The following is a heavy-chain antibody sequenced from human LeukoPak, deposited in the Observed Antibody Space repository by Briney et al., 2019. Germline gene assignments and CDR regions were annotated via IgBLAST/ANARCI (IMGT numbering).Heavy chain of an antibody. CDR3: ARDGRGYSGYDSFDY. J-gene: IGHJ4*02. CDR1: GGSISSYY. CDR2: IYTSGST. Sequence: SETLSLTCTVPGGSISSYYWSWIRQPAGKGLEWIGRIYTSGSTNYNPSLKSRVTMSVDTSKNQFSLKLSSVTAADTAVYYCARDGRGYSGYDSFDYWGQGTLVTVSS. D-gene: IGHD5-12*01. V-gene: IGHV4-4*07.